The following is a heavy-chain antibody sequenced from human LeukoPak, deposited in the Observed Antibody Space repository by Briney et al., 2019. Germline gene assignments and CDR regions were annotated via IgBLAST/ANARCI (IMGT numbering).Heavy chain of an antibody. CDR1: GYTFTDYY. CDR3: ATGPYKFYFDY. V-gene: IGHV1-69-2*01. CDR2: VDPEDGET. Sequence: ASVKISCKVSGYTFTDYYMHWVQQAPGKGLEWMGLVDPEDGETIYAEKFQGRVTITADKSTDTAYMELSSLRSEGTAVYYCATGPYKFYFDYWGQGTLVTVSS. J-gene: IGHJ4*02. D-gene: IGHD3-10*01.